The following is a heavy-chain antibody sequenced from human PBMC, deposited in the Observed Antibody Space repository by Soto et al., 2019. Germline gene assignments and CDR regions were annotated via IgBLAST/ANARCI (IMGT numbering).Heavy chain of an antibody. V-gene: IGHV3-9*01. Sequence: GGSLRLSCAASGFTFDDYAMHWVRQAPGKGLEWVSGISWNSGSIGYADSVKGRFTISRDNAKNSLYLQMNSLRAEDTALYYCAKDIHSSSYYGMDVWGQGTTVTVSS. CDR2: ISWNSGSI. CDR3: AKDIHSSSYYGMDV. J-gene: IGHJ6*02. CDR1: GFTFDDYA. D-gene: IGHD6-13*01.